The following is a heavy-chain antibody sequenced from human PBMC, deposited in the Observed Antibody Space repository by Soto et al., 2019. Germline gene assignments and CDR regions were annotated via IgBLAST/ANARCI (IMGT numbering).Heavy chain of an antibody. V-gene: IGHV3-48*02. J-gene: IGHJ6*02. D-gene: IGHD3-3*01. CDR2: ISSSSSTI. Sequence: EVQLVESGGGLVQPGGSLRLSCAASGFTFSSYSMNWVRQAPGKGLEWVSYISSSSSTIYYADSVKGRFTISRDNAKNSLYLQMNSLRDEDTAVYYCARDLPPDYDFWSGYYLHYYYYGMDVWGQGTTVTVSS. CDR1: GFTFSSYS. CDR3: ARDLPPDYDFWSGYYLHYYYYGMDV.